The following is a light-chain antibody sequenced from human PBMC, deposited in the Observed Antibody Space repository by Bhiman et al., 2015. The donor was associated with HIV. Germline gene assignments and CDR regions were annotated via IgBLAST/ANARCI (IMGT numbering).Light chain of an antibody. CDR1: KLGDKY. J-gene: IGLJ2*01. V-gene: IGLV3-1*01. CDR3: QAWDSSTGVV. CDR2: QDT. Sequence: SYELTQPPSVSVSPGQTASVTCSGDKLGDKYTCWYQQKPGQSPVLVIYQDTKRPSGIPERFSGSNSGNTATLTISGTQPMDESDYYCQAWDSSTGVVFGGGTKLTVL.